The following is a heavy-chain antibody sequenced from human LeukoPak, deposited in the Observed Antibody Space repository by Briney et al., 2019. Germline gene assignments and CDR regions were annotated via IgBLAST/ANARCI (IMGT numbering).Heavy chain of an antibody. D-gene: IGHD6-19*01. CDR2: INHSGST. J-gene: IGHJ4*02. Sequence: SETLSLTCAVYGGSFSGYYWSWIRQPPGKGLEWIGEINHSGSTNYNPSLKSRVTISVDTSKNQFSLKLGSVTAADTAVYYCAREIAVAGTSFWDYWGQGTLVTVSS. CDR1: GGSFSGYY. CDR3: AREIAVAGTSFWDY. V-gene: IGHV4-34*01.